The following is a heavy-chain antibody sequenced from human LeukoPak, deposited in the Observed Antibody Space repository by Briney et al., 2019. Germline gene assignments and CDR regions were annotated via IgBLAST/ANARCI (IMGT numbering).Heavy chain of an antibody. J-gene: IGHJ4*02. V-gene: IGHV3-23*01. D-gene: IGHD3-3*01. CDR1: GFTFSSYA. CDR3: AKGRDFWSGYFPFDY. Sequence: GGSLRRSCAASGFTFSSYAMSWVRQAPGKGLEWVSAISGSGGSTYYADSVKGRFTISRDNSKNTLHLQMNSLRAEDTAVYYCAKGRDFWSGYFPFDYWGQGTLVTVSS. CDR2: ISGSGGST.